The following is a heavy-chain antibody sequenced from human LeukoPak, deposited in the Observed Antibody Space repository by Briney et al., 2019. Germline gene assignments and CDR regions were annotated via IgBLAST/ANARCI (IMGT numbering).Heavy chain of an antibody. D-gene: IGHD3-22*01. J-gene: IGHJ3*02. CDR3: ARQPNYYDSSGYYYRAFDI. Sequence: PSETLSLTCTVSGGSISSYYWSWIRQPPGKGLEWIGYIYYSGSTNYNPSLKSRVTTSVDTSKNQFSLKLSSVTAADTAVYYCARQPNYYDSSGYYYRAFDIWGQGTMVTGSS. V-gene: IGHV4-59*08. CDR1: GGSISSYY. CDR2: IYYSGST.